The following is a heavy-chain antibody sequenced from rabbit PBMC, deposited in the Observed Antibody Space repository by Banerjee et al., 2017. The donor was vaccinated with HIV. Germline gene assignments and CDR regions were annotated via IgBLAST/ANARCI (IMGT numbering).Heavy chain of an antibody. CDR1: GFSFSSSYY. V-gene: IGHV1S40*01. Sequence: QSLEESGGDLVKPGASLTLTCTASGFSFSSSYYMWWVRQAPGKGLEWIACIGAGSSGSTYYASWATGRFTISKTSSTTVTLQMTSLTAADTATYFCARDLTGVTGWNFNLWGQGTLVTVS. CDR3: ARDLTGVTGWNFNL. J-gene: IGHJ4*01. CDR2: IGAGSSGST. D-gene: IGHD7-1*01.